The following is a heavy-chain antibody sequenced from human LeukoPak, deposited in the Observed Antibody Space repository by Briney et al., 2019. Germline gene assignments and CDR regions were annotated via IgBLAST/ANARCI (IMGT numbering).Heavy chain of an antibody. CDR1: GFIFSSYW. CDR3: ARPLWSGYYTDDAFDI. J-gene: IGHJ3*02. V-gene: IGHV3-7*01. Sequence: GGSLRLSCAASGFIFSSYWMSWVRQAPGKGLERVANIKQDGSEKYYVDSVKGRFTISRDNAKNSLYLQMNSLRAEDTAVYYCARPLWSGYYTDDAFDIWGQGTMVTVSS. CDR2: IKQDGSEK. D-gene: IGHD3-3*01.